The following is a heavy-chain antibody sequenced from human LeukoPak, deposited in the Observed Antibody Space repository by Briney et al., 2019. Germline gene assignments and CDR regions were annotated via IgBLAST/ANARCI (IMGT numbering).Heavy chain of an antibody. CDR1: GFTFNTYN. D-gene: IGHD1-1*01. J-gene: IGHJ6*03. CDR2: ISSSGEYI. CDR3: AREQTGYRPPQLVRYYYMDV. Sequence: GGTLRLYCAASGFTFNTYNMNWVGQAPGKGVEGGSYISSSGEYIYYKDSVKGRLTRSRDNTKTSMDLQMHRLRDEATDWYYSAREQTGYRPPQLVRYYYMDVWGKGTTVTVSS. V-gene: IGHV3-21*05.